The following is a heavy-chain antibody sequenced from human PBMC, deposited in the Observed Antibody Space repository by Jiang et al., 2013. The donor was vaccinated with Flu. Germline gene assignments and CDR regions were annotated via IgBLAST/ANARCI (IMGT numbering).Heavy chain of an antibody. D-gene: IGHD5-24*01. CDR3: ARDGYNYFDY. CDR1: GGSISSYY. CDR2: IYYSGST. J-gene: IGHJ4*02. V-gene: IGHV4-59*01. Sequence: SGPGLVKPSETLSLTCTVSGGSISSYYWSWIRQPPGKGLEWIGYIYYSGSTNYNPSLKSRVTISVDTSKNQFSLKLSSVTAADTAVYYCARDGYNYFDYWGQGILVTVSS.